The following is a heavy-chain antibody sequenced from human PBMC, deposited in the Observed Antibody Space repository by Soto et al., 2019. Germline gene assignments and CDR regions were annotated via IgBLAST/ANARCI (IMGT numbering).Heavy chain of an antibody. Sequence: LSLTCTVSGGSISSYYWSWIRQPPGKGLEWIGYIYYSGSTNYNPSLKSRVTISVDTSKNQFSLKLSSVTAADTAVYYCARASYDSSGPYFDYWGQGTLVTVSS. CDR2: IYYSGST. CDR3: ARASYDSSGPYFDY. CDR1: GGSISSYY. V-gene: IGHV4-59*01. J-gene: IGHJ4*02. D-gene: IGHD3-22*01.